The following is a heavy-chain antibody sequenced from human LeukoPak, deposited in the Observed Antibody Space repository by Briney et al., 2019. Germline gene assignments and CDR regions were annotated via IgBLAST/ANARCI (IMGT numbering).Heavy chain of an antibody. CDR3: ARGRRDGCNYRAFYYYMDV. CDR2: INHSGST. D-gene: IGHD5-24*01. CDR1: GGSFSGYY. V-gene: IGHV4-34*01. J-gene: IGHJ6*03. Sequence: SETLSLTCAVYGGSFSGYYWSWIRQPPGKGLEWIGEINHSGSTNYNPSLKSRVTISVDTSKSQFSLKLSSMTAADTAVYYCARGRRDGCNYRAFYYYMDVWGKGTTVTVSS.